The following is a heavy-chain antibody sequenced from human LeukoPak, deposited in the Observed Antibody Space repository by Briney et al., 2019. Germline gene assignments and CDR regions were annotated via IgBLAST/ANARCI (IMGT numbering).Heavy chain of an antibody. CDR3: VRDVWGDRDSYFDY. J-gene: IGHJ4*02. CDR1: GFTFSSYW. V-gene: IGHV3-74*01. Sequence: PGGSLRLSCAASGFTFSSYWMHWVRQGPGKGLVWVSRINSDGRSTSYADSVKGRLTISRDNAKNTLYLQMNSLRAEDTAVYYCVRDVWGDRDSYFDYWGQGTLVTVSS. D-gene: IGHD2-21*01. CDR2: INSDGRST.